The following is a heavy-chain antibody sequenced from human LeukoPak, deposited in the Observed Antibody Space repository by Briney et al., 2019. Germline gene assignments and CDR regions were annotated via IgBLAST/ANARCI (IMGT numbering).Heavy chain of an antibody. D-gene: IGHD2-15*01. V-gene: IGHV4-34*01. Sequence: SETLSLTCAVYGGSFSGYYWSWIRQPPGKGLEWIGSIYHSGSTYYNPSLKSRVTISVDTSKNQFSLKLSSVTAADTAVYYCAREGCSGGSCYSRGVIIDYWGQGTLVTVSS. CDR2: IYHSGST. CDR1: GGSFSGYY. CDR3: AREGCSGGSCYSRGVIIDY. J-gene: IGHJ4*02.